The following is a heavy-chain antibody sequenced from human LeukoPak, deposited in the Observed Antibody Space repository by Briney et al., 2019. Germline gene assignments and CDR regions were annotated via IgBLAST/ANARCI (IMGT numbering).Heavy chain of an antibody. CDR3: AKDAGCDWPFDY. CDR1: GYTFSRYS. CDR2: ISSTSSPI. D-gene: IGHD2-21*02. Sequence: GGSLRLSCAGSGYTFSRYSMNWVRQAPGKGLQWVSYISSTSSPIYYADSVKGRFTISRDNSKNTLYLQMNSLRTHDTAVYYCAKDAGCDWPFDYCGEGILVTVSS. J-gene: IGHJ4*02. V-gene: IGHV3-48*01.